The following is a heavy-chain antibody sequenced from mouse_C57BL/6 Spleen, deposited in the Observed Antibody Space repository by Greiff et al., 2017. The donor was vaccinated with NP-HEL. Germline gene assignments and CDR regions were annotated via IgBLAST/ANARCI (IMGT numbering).Heavy chain of an antibody. CDR3: AREGNYYAMDY. V-gene: IGHV1-22*01. CDR2: INPNNGGT. CDR1: GYTFTDYN. Sequence: VHVKQSGPELVKPGASVKMSCKASGYTFTDYNMHWVKQSHGKSLEWIGYINPNNGGTSYNQKFKGKATLTVNKSSSTAYMELRSLTSEDSAVYYCAREGNYYAMDYWGQGTSVTVSS. J-gene: IGHJ4*01.